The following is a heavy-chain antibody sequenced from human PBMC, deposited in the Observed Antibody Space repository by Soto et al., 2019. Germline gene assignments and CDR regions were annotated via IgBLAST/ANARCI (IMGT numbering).Heavy chain of an antibody. CDR1: GFTFSTYT. V-gene: IGHV3-21*01. CDR2: ISTSGDST. Sequence: AQLVESGGGLVKPGESLRLACAASGFTFSTYTLNWVRQAPGKGLEWVSSISTSGDSTYYEDSVRGRFTISRDNARASLYLPMDSLRVEEPAMYYCTRDGEPLWGPGTMVTVSS. D-gene: IGHD3-3*01. J-gene: IGHJ3*01. CDR3: TRDGEPL.